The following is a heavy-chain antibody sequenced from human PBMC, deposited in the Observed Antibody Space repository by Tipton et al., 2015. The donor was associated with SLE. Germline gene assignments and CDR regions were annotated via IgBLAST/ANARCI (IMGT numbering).Heavy chain of an antibody. D-gene: IGHD6-13*01. V-gene: IGHV4-4*09. CDR1: GGSFSGYY. CDR2: IYTSGST. J-gene: IGHJ4*02. CDR3: ASTVIAAAGTTFDY. Sequence: TLSLTCAVYGGSFSGYYWSWIRQPPGKGLEWIGYIYTSGSTNYNPSLKSRVTISVDTSKNQFSLKLSSVTAADTAVYYCASTVIAAAGTTFDYWGQGTLVTVSS.